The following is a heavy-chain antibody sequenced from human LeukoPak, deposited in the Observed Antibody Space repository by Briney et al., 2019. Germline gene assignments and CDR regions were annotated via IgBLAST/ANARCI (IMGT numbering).Heavy chain of an antibody. Sequence: SETLSLTCAVYGGSFSGYYWSWIRQPPGKGLEWIGEINHSGSTNYNPSLKSRVTISVDTSKNQFSLKLSSVTAADTAVYYCARGPVSIAARPGWFDPRGQGTLVTVSS. CDR1: GGSFSGYY. D-gene: IGHD6-6*01. J-gene: IGHJ5*02. CDR3: ARGPVSIAARPGWFDP. V-gene: IGHV4-34*01. CDR2: INHSGST.